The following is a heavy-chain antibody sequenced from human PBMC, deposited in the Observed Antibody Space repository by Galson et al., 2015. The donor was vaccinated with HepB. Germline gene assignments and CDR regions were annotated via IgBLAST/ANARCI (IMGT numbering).Heavy chain of an antibody. V-gene: IGHV3-66*01. D-gene: IGHD6-13*01. CDR3: AKGTIPDGNYKGMDV. CDR2: IYSGGST. CDR1: GFTVSSNY. Sequence: SLRLSCAASGFTVSSNYMSWVRQAPGKGLEWVSVIYSGGSTYYADSVKGRFTISRDDSKNTLYLQMNSLRAEDTALYFCAKGTIPDGNYKGMDVWGQGTTVTVSS. J-gene: IGHJ6*02.